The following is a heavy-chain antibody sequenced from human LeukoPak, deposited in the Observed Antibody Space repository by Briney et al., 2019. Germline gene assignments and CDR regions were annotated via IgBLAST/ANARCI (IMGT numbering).Heavy chain of an antibody. CDR1: VDSSSNFY. D-gene: IGHD4-17*01. Sequence: PSETLSLTCTFSVDSSSNFYWNWVRQPAGTGLEWIGRIFSRGIPNYNPSLRGRVTMSVDTSTNHFALKLTSVTAADSAVYYCARGREYGDFFDSWGQGILVTVSS. V-gene: IGHV4-4*07. J-gene: IGHJ4*02. CDR2: IFSRGIP. CDR3: ARGREYGDFFDS.